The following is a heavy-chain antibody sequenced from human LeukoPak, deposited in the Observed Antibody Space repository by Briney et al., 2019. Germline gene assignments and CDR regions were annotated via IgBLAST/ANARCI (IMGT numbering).Heavy chain of an antibody. V-gene: IGHV4-34*01. CDR2: INQSGST. CDR1: GGSFSDYD. D-gene: IGHD3-10*01. Sequence: SETLSLTCAVYGGSFSDYDWSWIRQPPGKGLEWIGEINQSGSTNCAPSLKSRVTISVDTSKNQFSLKLSSVTAADTAVYYCASWRDGSGSFGWYYFDYWGQGTLVTVSS. J-gene: IGHJ4*02. CDR3: ASWRDGSGSFGWYYFDY.